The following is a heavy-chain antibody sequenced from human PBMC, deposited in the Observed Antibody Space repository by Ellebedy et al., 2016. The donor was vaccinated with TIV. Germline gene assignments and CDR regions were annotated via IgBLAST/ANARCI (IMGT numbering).Heavy chain of an antibody. CDR2: IYSAVSR. CDR3: TRGKARTGYQYGMDL. V-gene: IGHV3-53*01. D-gene: IGHD6-13*01. Sequence: PGGSLRLSCAASGFTVSSYYMSWVRQAPGKGLEWVPVIYSAVSRYYADSVKGRFTISRDNSKNTVFLQMNSLRAEDTAVYFCTRGKARTGYQYGMDLWGQGTTVAVSS. J-gene: IGHJ6*02. CDR1: GFTVSSYY.